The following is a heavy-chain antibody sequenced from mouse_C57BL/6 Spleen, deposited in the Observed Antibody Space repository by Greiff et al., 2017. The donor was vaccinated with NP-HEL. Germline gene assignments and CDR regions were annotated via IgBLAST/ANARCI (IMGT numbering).Heavy chain of an antibody. D-gene: IGHD1-1*01. J-gene: IGHJ2*01. Sequence: EVKLMESGAELVRPGASVKLSCTASGFNIKDAYLHWVKQRPDQGLGWIGWIDPENGDTEYASKFQGKATITADPSSNTAYLQLSSLTSEDTAVYYCTTGGSSYGYYFDYWGQGTTLTVSS. CDR3: TTGGSSYGYYFDY. CDR2: IDPENGDT. CDR1: GFNIKDAY. V-gene: IGHV14-4*01.